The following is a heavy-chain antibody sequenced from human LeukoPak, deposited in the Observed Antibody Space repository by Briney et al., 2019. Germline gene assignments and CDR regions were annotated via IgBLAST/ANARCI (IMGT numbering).Heavy chain of an antibody. J-gene: IGHJ4*02. CDR2: ISGSGGTM. CDR3: ATVDIAAPAGDY. Sequence: GGSLRLSCAASGLTFSSYKMNWVRQAPGKGLEWVSYISGSGGTMYYADSVRGRFTISRDNANNALYLQMNSLRAEDTAVYYCATVDIAAPAGDYWGQGTLVTVSS. CDR1: GLTFSSYK. V-gene: IGHV3-48*03. D-gene: IGHD6-13*01.